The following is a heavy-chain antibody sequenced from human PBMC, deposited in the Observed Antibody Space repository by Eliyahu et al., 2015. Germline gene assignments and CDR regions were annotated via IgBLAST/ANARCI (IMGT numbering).Heavy chain of an antibody. CDR3: ARSGGDDALDY. CDR1: GFTFSTKG. V-gene: IGHV3-33*01. D-gene: IGHD2-21*02. Sequence: QVQLVEAGGGVVQPGNSLRLSCVASGFTFSTKGMNWVRQAPGKGLEWVAVIFSDGSDKYYVDSVKGRFTISRDNSKNTLYLQMNSLRVEDTAVYYCARSGGDDALDYWGQGTLVTVSS. CDR2: IFSDGSDK. J-gene: IGHJ4*02.